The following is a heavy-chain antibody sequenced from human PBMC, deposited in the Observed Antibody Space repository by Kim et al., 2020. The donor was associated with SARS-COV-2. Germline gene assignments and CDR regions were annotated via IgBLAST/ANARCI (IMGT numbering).Heavy chain of an antibody. CDR2: I. V-gene: IGHV3-9*01. D-gene: IGHD6-13*01. Sequence: ITYAASVKGRLPIPRNNAKKSRDLQMTSLRPEDTAFYYCAKQQQQLAFDYWGQGTLVTVSS. CDR3: AKQQQQLAFDY. J-gene: IGHJ4*02.